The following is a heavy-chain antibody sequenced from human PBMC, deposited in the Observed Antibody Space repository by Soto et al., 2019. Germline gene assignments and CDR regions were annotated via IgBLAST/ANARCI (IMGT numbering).Heavy chain of an antibody. CDR2: ISAYNGNT. D-gene: IGHD6-19*01. CDR3: ARDSIAVAGYYYYGMDV. Sequence: ASVKVSCKASGYTFTSYGISWVRQAPGQGLEWMGWISAYNGNTNYAQKLQGRVTMTTDTSTSTAYMELRSLRSDDTAVYYCARDSIAVAGYYYYGMDVWGQGTTVTVSS. CDR1: GYTFTSYG. V-gene: IGHV1-18*01. J-gene: IGHJ6*02.